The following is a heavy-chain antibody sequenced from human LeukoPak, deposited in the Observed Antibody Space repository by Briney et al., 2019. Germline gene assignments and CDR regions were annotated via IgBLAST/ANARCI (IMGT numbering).Heavy chain of an antibody. J-gene: IGHJ5*02. Sequence: SETLSLTCAVYGGSFSGYYWSWIRQPPGEGLEWIGEINHSGSTNYNPSLKSRVTISVDTSKNQFSLKLSSVTAADTAVYYCARGPGSSSWYTYPAGGWFDPWGQGTLVTVSS. D-gene: IGHD6-13*01. CDR1: GGSFSGYY. V-gene: IGHV4-34*01. CDR2: INHSGST. CDR3: ARGPGSSSWYTYPAGGWFDP.